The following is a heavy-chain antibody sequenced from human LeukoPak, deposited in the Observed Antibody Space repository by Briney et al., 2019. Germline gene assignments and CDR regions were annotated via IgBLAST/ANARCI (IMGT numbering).Heavy chain of an antibody. D-gene: IGHD3-16*02. V-gene: IGHV3-74*01. J-gene: IGHJ4*02. CDR2: INVEGSDT. CDR3: AGPRHSYVAGTYLGY. Sequence: GGSLRLSCAPPVFTFSRDCMHWGRQAPGKGLLWVSRINVEGSDTTYADSVKGRFTISRDNAKNTRYLQMNSLRADDTAVYYRAGPRHSYVAGTYLGYWGQGTLVTASS. CDR1: VFTFSRDC.